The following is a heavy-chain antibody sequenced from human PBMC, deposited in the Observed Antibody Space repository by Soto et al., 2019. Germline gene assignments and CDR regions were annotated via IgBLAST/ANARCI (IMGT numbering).Heavy chain of an antibody. CDR2: ISGSGGST. Sequence: EVQLLESGGGLVQPGGSLRLSCAASGFTFSSYAMSWVRQAPGKGLEWVSAISGSGGSTYYADSVKGRFTISRDNSKNTLYLQMNSLRAEDTAVYYCAKDLFALGSGSYLFDYWGQGTLVTVSS. CDR1: GFTFSSYA. CDR3: AKDLFALGSGSYLFDY. V-gene: IGHV3-23*01. J-gene: IGHJ4*02. D-gene: IGHD3-10*01.